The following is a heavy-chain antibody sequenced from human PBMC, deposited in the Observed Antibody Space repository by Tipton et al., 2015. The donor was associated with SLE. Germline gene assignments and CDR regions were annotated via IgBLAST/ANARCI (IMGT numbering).Heavy chain of an antibody. V-gene: IGHV4-59*01. J-gene: IGHJ6*03. CDR1: GGSISSYY. CDR2: IYYIGST. D-gene: IGHD2-8*01. Sequence: TLSLTCTVSGGSISSYYWSWIRQPPGKGLEWIGYIYYIGSTNYNPSLKSRVTISVDTSTNQFSLKLSSVTAADTAVYYCARGSRNGWGYYYYYMSVWGKGTSVTVAS. CDR3: ARGSRNGWGYYYYYMSV.